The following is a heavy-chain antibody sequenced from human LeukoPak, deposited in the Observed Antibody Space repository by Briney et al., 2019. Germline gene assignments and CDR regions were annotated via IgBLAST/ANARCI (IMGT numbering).Heavy chain of an antibody. CDR3: ARDRFPDSGYDY. CDR1: GFTVSSNY. V-gene: IGHV3-66*01. D-gene: IGHD5-12*01. Sequence: GGSLRLSCAASGFTVSSNYMSWVRQAPGKGLEWVSIIYSGGSSYYADSVKGRFTISRDNSKNTLYLQMDSLRVEDTAGYYCARDRFPDSGYDYWGQGTLVTVSS. J-gene: IGHJ4*02. CDR2: IYSGGSS.